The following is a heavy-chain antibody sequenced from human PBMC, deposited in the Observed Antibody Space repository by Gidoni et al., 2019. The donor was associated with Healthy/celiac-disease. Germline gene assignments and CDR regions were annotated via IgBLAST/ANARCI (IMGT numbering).Heavy chain of an antibody. CDR3: ARDLSGNYGSGFDY. V-gene: IGHV1-69*01. D-gene: IGHD3-10*01. Sequence: QVQLVQSGAEVKQPGSSVKVSCKASVVTFSSYAISWVRQAPGQGLEWMGGIIPIFGKANYAQKFQGRVTITADESTSIAYMELSSLRSEDTAVYYCARDLSGNYGSGFDYWGQGTLVTVSS. J-gene: IGHJ4*02. CDR2: IIPIFGKA. CDR1: VVTFSSYA.